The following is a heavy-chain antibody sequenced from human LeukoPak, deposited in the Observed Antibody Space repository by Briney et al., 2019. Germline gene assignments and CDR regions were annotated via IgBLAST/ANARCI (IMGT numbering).Heavy chain of an antibody. Sequence: GGSLRLSCAASGFTFSSYWMSWVRQAPGKGLEWAANIKQDGSEKYYVDSVKGRFTISRDNAKNSLYLQMSSLRAEDTAVYYCARKGSGVLLWFGELLLGAFDIWGQGTMVTVSS. CDR3: ARKGSGVLLWFGELLLGAFDI. V-gene: IGHV3-7*01. CDR1: GFTFSSYW. D-gene: IGHD3-10*01. J-gene: IGHJ3*02. CDR2: IKQDGSEK.